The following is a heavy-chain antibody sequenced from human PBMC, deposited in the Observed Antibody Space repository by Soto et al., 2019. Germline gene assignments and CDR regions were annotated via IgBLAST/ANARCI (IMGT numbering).Heavy chain of an antibody. D-gene: IGHD3-9*01. V-gene: IGHV5-51*01. CDR3: ARHWGPYYDILTGYPNYYYGMDV. J-gene: IGHJ6*02. CDR1: GYSFTSYW. CDR2: IYPGDSDT. Sequence: GGPLKISCKVSGYSFTSYWIGWVRQMPGKGLEWMGIIYPGDSDTRYSPSFQGQVTISADKSISTAYLQWSSLKASDTAMYYCARHWGPYYDILTGYPNYYYGMDVWGQGTTVTVSS.